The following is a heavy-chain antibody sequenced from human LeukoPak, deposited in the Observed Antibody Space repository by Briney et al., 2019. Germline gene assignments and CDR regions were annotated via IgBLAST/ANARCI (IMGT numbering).Heavy chain of an antibody. D-gene: IGHD1-20*01. CDR3: ARDSRITGTTAYYYYMDV. J-gene: IGHJ6*03. CDR2: IKPDGGEK. V-gene: IGHV3-7*01. CDR1: GFTFNNYW. Sequence: GGSLRLSCAASGFTFNNYWMSWVRQAPGKVLEWVANIKPDGGEKYYVDSVKGRFTISRDNAKNSLYLQMNSLRAEDTAVFYCARDSRITGTTAYYYYMDVWGKGTTVTISS.